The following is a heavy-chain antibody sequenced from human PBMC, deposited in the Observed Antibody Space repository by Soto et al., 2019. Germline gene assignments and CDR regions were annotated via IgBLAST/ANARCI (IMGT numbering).Heavy chain of an antibody. J-gene: IGHJ4*02. CDR3: ATRTGSFDY. D-gene: IGHD1-1*01. V-gene: IGHV5-51*01. CDR1: GCIFTNYW. CDR2: IDPGDSDT. Sequence: GESLKISCQGSGCIFTNYWIGWVRQMPGKGLEWMGIIDPGDSDTSYSPSFQGHVTISADKSISTAYLQWSSLKASDTAMYYCATRTGSFDYWGQGTLVTVSS.